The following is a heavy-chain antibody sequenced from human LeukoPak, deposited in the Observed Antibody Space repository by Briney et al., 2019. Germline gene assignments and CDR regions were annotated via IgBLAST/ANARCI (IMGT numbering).Heavy chain of an antibody. CDR1: GYTLAELS. J-gene: IGHJ4*02. V-gene: IGHV1-24*01. CDR2: FDPEDGET. CDR3: ATINYDFWSGYYPPYDY. D-gene: IGHD3-3*01. Sequence: ASVKVSCKVSGYTLAELSMYWVRQAPGKGLEWMGGFDPEDGETIYAQKFQGRVTMTEDTSTDTAYMELSSLRSEDTAVYYCATINYDFWSGYYPPYDYWGQGTLVTVSS.